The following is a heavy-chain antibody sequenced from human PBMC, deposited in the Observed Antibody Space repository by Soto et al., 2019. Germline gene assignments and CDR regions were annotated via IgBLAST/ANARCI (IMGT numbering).Heavy chain of an antibody. CDR1: GYTFTGYY. CDR2: INPNSGGT. Sequence: VASVKVSFKASGYTFTGYYMHWVRQAPGQGLEWMGWINPNSGGTNYAQKFQGWVTMTRDTSISTAYMELSRLRSDDTAVYYCARGGDANRYYYYGMDVWGQGTTVTVSS. J-gene: IGHJ6*02. V-gene: IGHV1-2*04. CDR3: ARGGDANRYYYYGMDV.